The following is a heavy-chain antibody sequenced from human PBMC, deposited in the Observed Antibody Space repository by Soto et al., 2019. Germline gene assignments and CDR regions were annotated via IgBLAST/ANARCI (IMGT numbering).Heavy chain of an antibody. J-gene: IGHJ1*01. Sequence: QVQLQESGPGLVKTSETLSLTCSVSSGAVSSGPYYWSWIRQPPGRGLEWIGHIYSTGRTNYNASLKSRVNISVDTSKNQFSLILSSVTAADTAMYYCARDSEAAGYKYWGQGTRVTVSS. V-gene: IGHV4-61*01. CDR1: SGAVSSGPYY. CDR2: IYSTGRT. D-gene: IGHD5-18*01. CDR3: ARDSEAAGYKY.